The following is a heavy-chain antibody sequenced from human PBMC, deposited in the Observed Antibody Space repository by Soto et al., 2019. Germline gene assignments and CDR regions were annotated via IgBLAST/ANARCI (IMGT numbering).Heavy chain of an antibody. Sequence: GGSLRLSCAASGFTFSSDGMHWVRQAPGKGLEWVAVISYDGSNKYYADSVKGRFTISRDNSKNTLYLQMNSLRAEDTAVFYCAKDTYYDYVWGSYRYTNRFDPWGQGTLVTVSS. CDR1: GFTFSSDG. CDR3: AKDTYYDYVWGSYRYTNRFDP. J-gene: IGHJ5*02. D-gene: IGHD3-16*02. V-gene: IGHV3-30*18. CDR2: ISYDGSNK.